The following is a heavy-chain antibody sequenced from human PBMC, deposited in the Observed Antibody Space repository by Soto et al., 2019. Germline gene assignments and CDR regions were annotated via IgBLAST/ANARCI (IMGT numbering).Heavy chain of an antibody. D-gene: IGHD6-19*01. Sequence: SETLSLTCAISGYSVSSNSAAWNWIRQSPSRGLEWLGRTYYRSKWYNDYAVSVKSRITINPDTSKNQFSLQLNSVTPEDTAVYYCAREMPMGSSSGLVYWGQGTLVTVSS. CDR2: TYYRSKWYN. J-gene: IGHJ4*02. CDR1: GYSVSSNSAA. V-gene: IGHV6-1*01. CDR3: AREMPMGSSSGLVY.